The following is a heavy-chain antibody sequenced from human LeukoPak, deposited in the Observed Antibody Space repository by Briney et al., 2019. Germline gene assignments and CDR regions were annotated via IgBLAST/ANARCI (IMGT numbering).Heavy chain of an antibody. Sequence: GGSLRLSCAASGLIFHNYALVWIRRAPGKGPEWVSAILGGGGTFYADAVKGRFTISRGNSKNTLYLQMNSLRAEDTATYYCGQDPNGNYIGAFDFWGRGTMVTVSS. CDR1: GLIFHNYA. CDR3: GQDPNGNYIGAFDF. V-gene: IGHV3-23*01. CDR2: ILGGGGT. D-gene: IGHD4-17*01. J-gene: IGHJ3*01.